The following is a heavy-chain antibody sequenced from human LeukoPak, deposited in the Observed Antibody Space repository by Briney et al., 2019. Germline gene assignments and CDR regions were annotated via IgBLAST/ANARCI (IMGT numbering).Heavy chain of an antibody. CDR1: GFTFSSYA. Sequence: GGSLRLSCAASGFTFSSYAMSWVRQAPGKGLEWVSAISGSGGSTYYADSVKGRFTISRGNSKNTLYLQMNSLRAEDTAVYYCAKDVEVVVVPAAMYGDYWGQGTLVTVSS. CDR2: ISGSGGST. J-gene: IGHJ4*02. CDR3: AKDVEVVVVPAAMYGDY. V-gene: IGHV3-23*01. D-gene: IGHD2-2*01.